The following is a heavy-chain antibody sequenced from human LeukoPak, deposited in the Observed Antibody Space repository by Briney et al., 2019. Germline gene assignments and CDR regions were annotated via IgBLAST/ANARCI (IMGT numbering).Heavy chain of an antibody. J-gene: IGHJ4*02. CDR2: ISFDGSNE. CDR1: GFTFSSYV. V-gene: IGHV3-30*18. D-gene: IGHD4-17*01. CDR3: AKGYTVTGRFDY. Sequence: PGRSLRLSCAASGFTFSSYVMHWVRQAPGKGLGWVAVISFDGSNEYYADSVKGRFTISRDNSKNTLYLQMNSLRAEDTAVYYCAKGYTVTGRFDYWGQGTLVTVSS.